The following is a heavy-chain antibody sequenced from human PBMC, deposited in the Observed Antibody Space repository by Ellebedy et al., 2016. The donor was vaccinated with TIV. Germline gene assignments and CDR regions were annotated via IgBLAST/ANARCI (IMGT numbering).Heavy chain of an antibody. V-gene: IGHV3-64D*06. CDR2: ISSNGGSK. D-gene: IGHD2-15*01. Sequence: GESLKISCSASGFTFSSYAIHWVRPAPGKGLEYVSAISSNGGSKYYADSVKGRFTISRDNSKNTLYLQMSSLRAEDTAVYYCVKCRGGGSCYSNAFDIWGQGTMVTVSS. J-gene: IGHJ3*02. CDR1: GFTFSSYA. CDR3: VKCRGGGSCYSNAFDI.